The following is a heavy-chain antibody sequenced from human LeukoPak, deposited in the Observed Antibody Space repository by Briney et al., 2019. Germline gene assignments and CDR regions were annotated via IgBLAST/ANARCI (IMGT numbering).Heavy chain of an antibody. D-gene: IGHD6-6*01. V-gene: IGHV3-23*01. CDR1: GFTFSSYV. CDR2: ISGSGGST. Sequence: GGSLRLSCAASGFTFSSYVMNWVRQAPGEGLEWISAISGSGGSTYHADSVKGRFTISRDNSKNTLFLQMNSLRAEDAAVYYCAKGRGIAARPDYFDYWGQGTLVTVSS. CDR3: AKGRGIAARPDYFDY. J-gene: IGHJ4*02.